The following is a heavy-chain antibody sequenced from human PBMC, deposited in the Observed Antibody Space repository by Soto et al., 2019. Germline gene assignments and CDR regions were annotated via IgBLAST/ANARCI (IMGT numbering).Heavy chain of an antibody. CDR2: IYTSGST. Sequence: PSETQSLTDPVSGGAITNYYGAWIRQPAGKGLEWIGRIYTSGSTNYNPSLKSRVTMSVDTSKNQFSLKLSSVTAADTAVYYCARDETVLGFDYWGQGTLVTVSS. CDR1: GGAITNYY. CDR3: ARDETVLGFDY. D-gene: IGHD2-15*01. V-gene: IGHV4-4*07. J-gene: IGHJ4*02.